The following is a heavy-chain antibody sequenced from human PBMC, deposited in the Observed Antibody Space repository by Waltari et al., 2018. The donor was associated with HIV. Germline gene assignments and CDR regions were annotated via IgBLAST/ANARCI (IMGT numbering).Heavy chain of an antibody. Sequence: VQLVQSGAEVKKPGASVKVSCKASGATFSHYYMNWVRQAPGQGLEWMGIIGPSGGTTNYAQKFQGRVTMTRDTSTSTVYMALSSLRSEDTAIYYCARGVPVDTTMGKYYYYAMDVWGQGTTVTVSS. CDR3: ARGVPVDTTMGKYYYYAMDV. CDR1: GATFSHYY. V-gene: IGHV1-46*01. J-gene: IGHJ6*02. CDR2: IGPSGGTT. D-gene: IGHD5-18*01.